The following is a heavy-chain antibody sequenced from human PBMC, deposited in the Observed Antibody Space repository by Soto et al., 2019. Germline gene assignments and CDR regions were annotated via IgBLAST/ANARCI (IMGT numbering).Heavy chain of an antibody. CDR3: VKERGIETRREAGDY. CDR1: GFTFNKYA. D-gene: IGHD6-13*01. J-gene: IGHJ4*02. Sequence: GGSLRLSCSASGFTFNKYAMHWVRQAPGKGLEYVSTINSNGGATSYADSVRGRFTISRDNSKNSLYLQMSSLRAEDTAVYYCVKERGIETRREAGDYWGQGTLVTVSS. V-gene: IGHV3-64D*08. CDR2: INSNGGAT.